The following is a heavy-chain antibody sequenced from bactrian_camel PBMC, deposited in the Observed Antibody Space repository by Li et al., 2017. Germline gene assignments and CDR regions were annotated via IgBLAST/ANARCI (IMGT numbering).Heavy chain of an antibody. CDR1: GFTFSVSG. D-gene: IGHD6*01. CDR3: AKSLEYGDIWYDVLEYNY. Sequence: HVQLVESGGGLVQPGGSLRLSCAASGFTFSVSGMSWVRQAPGKGLEWVSGIRADGSNTNYADSVKGRFTISRDNRKNTLYLQLNSLKTEDTAMYYCAKSLEYGDIWYDVLEYNYWDQGTQVTVS. V-gene: IGHV3S7*01. J-gene: IGHJ4*01. CDR2: IRADGSNT.